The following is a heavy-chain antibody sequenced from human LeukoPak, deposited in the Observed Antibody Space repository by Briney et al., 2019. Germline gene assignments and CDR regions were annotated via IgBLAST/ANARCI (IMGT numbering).Heavy chain of an antibody. CDR3: GRDRPYYFGSGTYYDGFDS. Sequence: PSETLSLTCTVSGSSISRYYWSWLRQPPGKGLEWIGYIYHSWSTNYSPSLKIRVTMSLDTSRTQFSLNLSSVTAADTAVYYCGRDRPYYFGSGTYYDGFDSWGQGTLVTVSS. J-gene: IGHJ4*02. V-gene: IGHV4-59*01. CDR2: IYHSWST. CDR1: GSSISRYY. D-gene: IGHD3-10*01.